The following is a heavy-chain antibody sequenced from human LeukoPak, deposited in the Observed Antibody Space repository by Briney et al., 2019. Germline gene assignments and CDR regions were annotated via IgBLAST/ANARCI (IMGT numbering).Heavy chain of an antibody. CDR1: GFTFSSYA. Sequence: GGSLRLSCVASGFTFSSYAMHWVRQAPGKGLEWVAVISYDGSNKYYADSVKGRFTISRDNSKNTLYLQMNSLRAEDTAVYYCARLMTTVTTNPDFDYWGQGTLVTVSS. V-gene: IGHV3-30*04. D-gene: IGHD4-17*01. CDR3: ARLMTTVTTNPDFDY. CDR2: ISYDGSNK. J-gene: IGHJ4*02.